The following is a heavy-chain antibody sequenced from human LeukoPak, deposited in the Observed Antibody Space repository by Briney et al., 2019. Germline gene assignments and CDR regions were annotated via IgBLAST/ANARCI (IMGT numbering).Heavy chain of an antibody. CDR1: GFTFSSYS. J-gene: IGHJ6*02. CDR2: ISSSSSYI. V-gene: IGHV3-21*01. Sequence: GGSLRLSCAASGFTFSSYSMNWDRQAPGKGLEWVSSISSSSSYIYYADSVKGRFTISRDNAKNSLYLQMNSLRAEDTAVYYCARWSMVRGVIIRDYYYYYGMDVWGQGTTVTVSS. D-gene: IGHD3-10*01. CDR3: ARWSMVRGVIIRDYYYYYGMDV.